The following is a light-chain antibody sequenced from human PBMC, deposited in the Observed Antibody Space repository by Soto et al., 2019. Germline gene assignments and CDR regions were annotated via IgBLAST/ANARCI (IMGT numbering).Light chain of an antibody. Sequence: ELVLTQSPGTLSLSPGERATLSCRASQSVSSSYLAWYQQKPGQAPRLLIYGASSRATGIPDRFSGSGSGTDVTLTISRLEPEDFAVYYCQQYGSSLWTFGQVTKV. CDR3: QQYGSSLWT. CDR2: GAS. CDR1: QSVSSSY. V-gene: IGKV3-20*01. J-gene: IGKJ1*01.